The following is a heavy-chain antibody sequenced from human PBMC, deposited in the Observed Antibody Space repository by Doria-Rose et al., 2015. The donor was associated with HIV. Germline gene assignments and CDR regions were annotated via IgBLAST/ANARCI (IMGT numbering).Heavy chain of an antibody. Sequence: VRLVESGGGLVRPGGSLRLSCATSGFTFSSHRINWVRQAPGTGRECVSSISSTSAYIHYADSVRCRFTTARDNARNSLYLQMDSLRAEDTAIYYCATGVTLDYWGQGTLVTVSS. CDR1: GFTFSSHR. CDR2: ISSTSAYI. D-gene: IGHD3-10*01. CDR3: ATGVTLDY. J-gene: IGHJ4*02. V-gene: IGHV3-21*01.